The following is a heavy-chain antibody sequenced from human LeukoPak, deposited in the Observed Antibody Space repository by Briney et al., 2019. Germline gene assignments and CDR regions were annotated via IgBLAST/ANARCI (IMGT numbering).Heavy chain of an antibody. J-gene: IGHJ1*01. CDR1: GYTFTGYY. V-gene: IGHV1-2*02. Sequence: EASVTVSCKASGYTFTGYYLHWVRQAPGQGLDWMGWINPNSGGTTYAQNFKGRVTMTWDTSISTAYMELSRLRSDDTAVYYCAREWELLRKYLYHWGQGTLVTVSS. CDR3: AREWELLRKYLYH. D-gene: IGHD1-26*01. CDR2: INPNSGGT.